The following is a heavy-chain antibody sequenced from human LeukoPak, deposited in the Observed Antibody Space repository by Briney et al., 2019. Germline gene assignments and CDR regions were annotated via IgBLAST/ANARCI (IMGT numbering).Heavy chain of an antibody. CDR2: ISGSGGST. Sequence: GGSLRLSCAASRFTFSSYAMSWVRQAPGKGLEWVSAISGSGGSTYYPDSVKGRLTISRDNSKNTLYLQMNSLRAEDTAVYYCAKGIRFLEWLLADYWGQGTLVTVSS. CDR3: AKGIRFLEWLLADY. D-gene: IGHD3-3*01. CDR1: RFTFSSYA. J-gene: IGHJ4*02. V-gene: IGHV3-23*01.